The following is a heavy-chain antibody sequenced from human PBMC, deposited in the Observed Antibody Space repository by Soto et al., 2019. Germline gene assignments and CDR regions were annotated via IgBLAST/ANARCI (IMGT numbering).Heavy chain of an antibody. D-gene: IGHD3-3*01. V-gene: IGHV4-59*08. J-gene: IGHJ4*02. Sequence: QVQLQESGPGLVKPSETLSLTCTVSGESISTFYWSWIRQPPGKGLEWIGYILYSGSTKYNPSLKSRVTISVDTSKNQFSLNLTSVTAADTAVYYCARRRIGDYWGQGTLVTVSS. CDR3: ARRRIGDY. CDR1: GESISTFY. CDR2: ILYSGST.